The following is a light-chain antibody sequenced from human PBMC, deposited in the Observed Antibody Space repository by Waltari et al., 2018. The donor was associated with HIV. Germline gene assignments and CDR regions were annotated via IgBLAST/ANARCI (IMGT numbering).Light chain of an antibody. Sequence: SYVLTQPPSVSVAPGQTARITCGGNNIAATKSVHWYRLNPGQAPVVVIYDDRDRPSGIPDRFSGSSSGDTATRTISRDEAGDEADYYCQVWDGRGDPVIFGGGTKLAVV. CDR1: NIAATKS. V-gene: IGLV3-21*02. CDR2: DDR. J-gene: IGLJ2*01. CDR3: QVWDGRGDPVI.